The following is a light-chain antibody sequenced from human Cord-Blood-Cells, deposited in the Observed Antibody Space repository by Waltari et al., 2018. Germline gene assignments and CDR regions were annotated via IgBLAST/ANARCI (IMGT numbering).Light chain of an antibody. V-gene: IGKV1-8*01. CDR3: QQYYSYPYT. CDR2: AAS. CDR1: QGISSN. J-gene: IGKJ2*01. Sequence: AIRMTQSPSSFSASTGDRVTITCRASQGISSNLACYQQKPGKAPKLLIYAASTLQSGVPSRFSGSGSGADFTLTISCLQYEDFATYYCQQYYSYPYTFGQGTKLEIK.